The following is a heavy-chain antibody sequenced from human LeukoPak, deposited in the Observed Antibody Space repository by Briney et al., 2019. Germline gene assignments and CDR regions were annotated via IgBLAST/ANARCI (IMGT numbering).Heavy chain of an antibody. D-gene: IGHD6-25*01. J-gene: IGHJ4*02. CDR2: IYYRGST. CDR1: GGSISSYY. V-gene: IGHV4-59*01. CDR3: ARAGGVKTAALDLDY. Sequence: TSETLSLTCTVSGGSISSYYWSWIRQPPGKGLEWIGYIYYRGSTNYNPSLKSRVTISRDTSKNQFSLKLTSVTTADTAVYYCARAGGVKTAALDLDYWGQGTLVTVSS.